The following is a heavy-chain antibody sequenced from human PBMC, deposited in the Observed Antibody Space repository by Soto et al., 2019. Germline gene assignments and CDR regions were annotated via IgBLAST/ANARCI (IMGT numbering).Heavy chain of an antibody. V-gene: IGHV1-46*01. CDR3: ARDYLSSKLSLSYFDF. CDR2: INPSGGSA. Sequence: QVQLVQSGAEVTRPGASVKVSCKASGYSFISHYIHWVRQAPGQGLEWMGFINPSGGSATLAQKFQGRGTMTRDTSTSTVYTELTILRSEDAAVYYCARDYLSSKLSLSYFDFWGQGTLVTVSS. J-gene: IGHJ4*02. D-gene: IGHD2-2*01. CDR1: GYSFISHY.